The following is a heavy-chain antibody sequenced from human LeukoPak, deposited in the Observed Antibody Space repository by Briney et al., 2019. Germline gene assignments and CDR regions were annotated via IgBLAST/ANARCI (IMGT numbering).Heavy chain of an antibody. V-gene: IGHV3-21*01. J-gene: IGHJ4*02. Sequence: GGSLRLSCAASGFTFSSYSMNWVRQAPGKGLEWVSSISSSSSYIYYADSVKGRFTISRDNAKNSLYLQMNSLRAEDTAVYYCARERGLWDYGDYVFDYWGQGTLVTVSS. CDR2: ISSSSSYI. D-gene: IGHD4-17*01. CDR3: ARERGLWDYGDYVFDY. CDR1: GFTFSSYS.